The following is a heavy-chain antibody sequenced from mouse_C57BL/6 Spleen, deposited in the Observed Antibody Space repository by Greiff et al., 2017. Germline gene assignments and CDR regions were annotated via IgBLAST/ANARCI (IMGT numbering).Heavy chain of an antibody. J-gene: IGHJ1*03. Sequence: QVQLQQSGPGLVQPSQRLSITCTVSGFSLTSYGVHWVRQSPGKDLEWLGVIWSGGSTDYNAAFISRLSISKDNSKSPVFFKMNSLQADDTAIYYCARNYGNYVGYFDVWGTGTTVTVSS. V-gene: IGHV2-2*01. CDR1: GFSLTSYG. D-gene: IGHD2-1*01. CDR2: IWSGGST. CDR3: ARNYGNYVGYFDV.